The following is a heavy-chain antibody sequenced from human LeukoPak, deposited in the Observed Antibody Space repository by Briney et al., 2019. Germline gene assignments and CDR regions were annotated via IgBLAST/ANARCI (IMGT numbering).Heavy chain of an antibody. CDR3: ARRLGYCSGGSCYDDYYYYGMDV. V-gene: IGHV1-18*01. D-gene: IGHD2-15*01. J-gene: IGHJ6*02. Sequence: ALVKVSCKASGYTFTSYGISRVRQAPGQGLEWMGWISAYNGNTNYAQKLQGRVTMTTDTSTSTAYMELRSLRSDDTAVYYCARRLGYCSGGSCYDDYYYYGMDVWGQGTTVTVSS. CDR1: GYTFTSYG. CDR2: ISAYNGNT.